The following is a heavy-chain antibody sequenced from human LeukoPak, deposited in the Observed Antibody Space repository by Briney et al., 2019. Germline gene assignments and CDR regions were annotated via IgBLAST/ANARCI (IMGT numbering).Heavy chain of an antibody. J-gene: IGHJ4*02. V-gene: IGHV1-18*01. CDR2: ISAYNGNT. D-gene: IGHD3-10*01. CDR1: GYTFTSYG. CDR3: ARVGEITTVRGPLSSFDY. Sequence: ASVKVSCKASGYTFTSYGISWVRQATGQGLEWMGWISAYNGNTNYAQKLQGRVTMTTDTSTSTAYMELRSLRSEDTAVYYCARVGEITTVRGPLSSFDYWGQGTLVTVSS.